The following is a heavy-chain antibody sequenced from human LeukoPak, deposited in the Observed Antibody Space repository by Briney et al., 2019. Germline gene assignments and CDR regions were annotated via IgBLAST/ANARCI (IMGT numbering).Heavy chain of an antibody. Sequence: GGSLRLSCAASGFTFDDYAMSWVRQAPGKGLEWVSTISGSVGSTYYGDSVKGRFTISRDNSKNTLYLQMNSLRAEDTAVYYCAKPSIGSYWYFDLWGRGTLVTVSS. CDR1: GFTFDDYA. CDR2: ISGSVGST. D-gene: IGHD6-6*01. V-gene: IGHV3-23*01. CDR3: AKPSIGSYWYFDL. J-gene: IGHJ2*01.